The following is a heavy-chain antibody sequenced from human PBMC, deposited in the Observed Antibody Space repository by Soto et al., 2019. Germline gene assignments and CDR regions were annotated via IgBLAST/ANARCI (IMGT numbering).Heavy chain of an antibody. Sequence: EVQLVESGGGLVQPGGSLRLSCEASGFIFSTHWMHWVRQVPGKGLDWVARIEDDGRRTDYADSVKGRFTISSDNAKSTLFLQLNNLRVEDTATYHCAKAEYTAALPGLWGRGTLVTVSS. CDR3: AKAEYTAALPGL. CDR1: GFIFSTHW. D-gene: IGHD2-15*01. J-gene: IGHJ4*02. V-gene: IGHV3-74*01. CDR2: IEDDGRRT.